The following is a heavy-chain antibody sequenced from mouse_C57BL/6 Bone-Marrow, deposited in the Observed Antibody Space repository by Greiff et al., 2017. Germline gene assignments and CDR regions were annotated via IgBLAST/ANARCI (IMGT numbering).Heavy chain of an antibody. V-gene: IGHV1-55*01. D-gene: IGHD1-1*01. CDR1: GYTFTSYW. Sequence: QVQLQQSGAELVKPGASVKMSCKASGYTFTSYWITWVKQRPGQGLEWIGDIYPGSGSTNYNEKFKSKATLTVDTSSSTAYMQLSSLPSEDSAVYYCARPTVVAPFDYWGQGTTLTVSS. CDR2: IYPGSGST. J-gene: IGHJ2*01. CDR3: ARPTVVAPFDY.